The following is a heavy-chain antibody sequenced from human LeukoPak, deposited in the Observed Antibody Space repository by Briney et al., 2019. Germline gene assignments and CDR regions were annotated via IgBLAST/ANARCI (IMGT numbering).Heavy chain of an antibody. Sequence: SETLSLTCTVSGGSISSSSYYWGWIRQPPGKGLEWIGSIYYSGSTYYNPSLKSRVTISVGTSKNQFSLKLSSVTAADTAVYYCARQAGTYYYDSSGLDYWGQGTLVTVSS. CDR2: IYYSGST. CDR1: GGSISSSSYY. J-gene: IGHJ4*02. CDR3: ARQAGTYYYDSSGLDY. V-gene: IGHV4-39*01. D-gene: IGHD3-22*01.